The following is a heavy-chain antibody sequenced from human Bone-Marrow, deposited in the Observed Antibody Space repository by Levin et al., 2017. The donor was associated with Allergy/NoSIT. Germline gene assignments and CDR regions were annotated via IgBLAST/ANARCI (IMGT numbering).Heavy chain of an antibody. CDR3: AKGSAASRPYYFDY. J-gene: IGHJ4*02. Sequence: GESLKISCAASGFTFRNYAMSWVRQAPGQGLEWISAITNSGDNTFHADSVRGRFTISRDNSKSTLYLQMNSQRAEDTAVYYCAKGSAASRPYYFDYWGQGTLVTVSS. V-gene: IGHV3-23*01. D-gene: IGHD6-25*01. CDR1: GFTFRNYA. CDR2: ITNSGDNT.